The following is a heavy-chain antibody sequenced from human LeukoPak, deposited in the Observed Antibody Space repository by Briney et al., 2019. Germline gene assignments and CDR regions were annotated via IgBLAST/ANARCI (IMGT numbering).Heavy chain of an antibody. V-gene: IGHV3-23*01. CDR3: ARGGSTSSWFWND. J-gene: IGHJ4*02. CDR1: GFTFSSYA. D-gene: IGHD6-13*01. Sequence: GGSLRLSCAASGFTFSSYAMSWVRQAPGKGLEWVSAISGSDGSTYCADSVKGRFTISRDNARNSLYLQMNSLRAEDMAVYYCARGGSTSSWFWNDWGQGTLVTVSS. CDR2: ISGSDGST.